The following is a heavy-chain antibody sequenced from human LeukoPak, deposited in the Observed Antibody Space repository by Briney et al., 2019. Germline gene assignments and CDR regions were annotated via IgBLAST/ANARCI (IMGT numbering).Heavy chain of an antibody. Sequence: SETLSLTCTVSGGSISSSSYYWGWIRQPPGKGLEWIGSIYYSGSTYYNPSLKSRVTISVDTSENQFSLKLSSVTAADTAVYYCARRYYDSSGYPRSRYAFDIWGQGTMVTVPS. CDR3: ARRYYDSSGYPRSRYAFDI. D-gene: IGHD3-22*01. CDR1: GGSISSSSYY. CDR2: IYYSGST. V-gene: IGHV4-39*01. J-gene: IGHJ3*02.